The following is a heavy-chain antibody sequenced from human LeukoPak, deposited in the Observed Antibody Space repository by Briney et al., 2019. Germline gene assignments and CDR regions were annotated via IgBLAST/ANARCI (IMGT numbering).Heavy chain of an antibody. Sequence: GGSLRLSCAASGFTFSSYEMNWVRQAPGKGLEWVSYISSSGSTIYYADSVKGRFTISRDNAKNSLYLQMNSLRAEDTAVYYCARTGPTTVTPFDYWGQGTLVTVSS. D-gene: IGHD4-17*01. V-gene: IGHV3-48*03. CDR3: ARTGPTTVTPFDY. CDR2: ISSSGSTI. CDR1: GFTFSSYE. J-gene: IGHJ4*02.